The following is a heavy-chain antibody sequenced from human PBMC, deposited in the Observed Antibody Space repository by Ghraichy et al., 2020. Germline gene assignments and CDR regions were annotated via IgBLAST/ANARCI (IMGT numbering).Heavy chain of an antibody. Sequence: GSLRLSCAVYGGSFSGYYWSWIRQPPGKGLEWIGEINHSGSTNYNPSLKSRVTISVDTSKNQFSLKLSSVTAADTAVYYCARVGMVIYYYYYGMDVWGQGTTVTVSS. V-gene: IGHV4-34*01. CDR1: GGSFSGYY. CDR3: ARVGMVIYYYYYGMDV. D-gene: IGHD5-18*01. J-gene: IGHJ6*02. CDR2: INHSGST.